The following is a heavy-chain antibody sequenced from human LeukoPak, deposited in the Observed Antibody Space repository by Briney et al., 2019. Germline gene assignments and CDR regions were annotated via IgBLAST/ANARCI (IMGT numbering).Heavy chain of an antibody. V-gene: IGHV1-2*02. CDR1: GGTFSSYA. CDR3: ARDVGSSGWYNWFDP. J-gene: IGHJ5*02. CDR2: INPNSGGT. D-gene: IGHD6-19*01. Sequence: ASVKVSCKASGGTFSSYAISWVRQAPGQGLEWMGWINPNSGGTNYAQKFQGRVTMTRDTSISTAYMELSRLRSDDTAVYYCARDVGSSGWYNWFDPWGQGTLVTVSS.